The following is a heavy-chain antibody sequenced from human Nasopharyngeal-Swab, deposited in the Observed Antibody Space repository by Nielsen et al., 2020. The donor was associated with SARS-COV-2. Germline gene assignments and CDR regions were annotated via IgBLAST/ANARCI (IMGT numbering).Heavy chain of an antibody. V-gene: IGHV4-39*01. CDR2: VYYSGST. D-gene: IGHD1-26*01. J-gene: IGHJ4*02. Sequence: SETLSLTCPVSGGSVSTTTYFWGWIRQPPGKGLEWIGTVYYSGSTYYNPSLKSRVTISVDTSKNQFSLKLNSVTATDTAVYYCARGYGSVPYYFDHWGQGTLVTVSS. CDR1: GGSVSTTTYF. CDR3: ARGYGSVPYYFDH.